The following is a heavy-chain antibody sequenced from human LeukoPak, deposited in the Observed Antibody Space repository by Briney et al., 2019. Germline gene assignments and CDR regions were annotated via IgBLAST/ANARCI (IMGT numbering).Heavy chain of an antibody. J-gene: IGHJ4*02. CDR3: ARLGYYDLDY. Sequence: SETLSLTCAVYGGSFSDYYWSWIRQPPGKGLEYIGEINHSGITNYNPSLMSRVTISVDTSKNQFSLKLSSVTAADTAVYYCARLGYYDLDYWGQGTLVTVSS. D-gene: IGHD3-22*01. V-gene: IGHV4-34*01. CDR2: INHSGIT. CDR1: GGSFSDYY.